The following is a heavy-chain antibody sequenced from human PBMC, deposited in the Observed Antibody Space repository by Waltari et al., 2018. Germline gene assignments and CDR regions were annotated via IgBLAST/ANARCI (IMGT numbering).Heavy chain of an antibody. Sequence: QLKLQESGPGLVKPSGTLSLTCGVSGDSMSRSDCWSWVRPPPGKGLGWIGQVRGDGRTNYNPPFASRVTMSLDTSNNQFSLRMTSATAADTAVYYCARDRGRGLYLDSWGPGTLVTVSP. V-gene: IGHV4-4*02. CDR2: VRGDGRT. CDR1: GDSMSRSDC. CDR3: ARDRGRGLYLDS. J-gene: IGHJ4*02. D-gene: IGHD2-15*01.